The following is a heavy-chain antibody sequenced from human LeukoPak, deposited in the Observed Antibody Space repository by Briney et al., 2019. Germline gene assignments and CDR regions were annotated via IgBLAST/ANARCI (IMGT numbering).Heavy chain of an antibody. CDR3: ARWGPAAMAHNWFDP. D-gene: IGHD5-18*01. CDR1: GGSISSYY. CDR2: IYYSGST. J-gene: IGHJ5*02. V-gene: IGHV4-59*08. Sequence: PSETLSLTCTVSGGSISSYYWSWIRQPPGKGLEWIGYIYYSGSTNYNPSLKSRVTISVDTSKNQFSLKLGSVTAADTAVYYCARWGPAAMAHNWFDPWGQGTLVTVSS.